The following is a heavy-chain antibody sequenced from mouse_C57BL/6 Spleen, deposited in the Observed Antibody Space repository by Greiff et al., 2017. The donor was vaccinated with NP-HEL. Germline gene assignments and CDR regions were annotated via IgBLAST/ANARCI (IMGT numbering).Heavy chain of an antibody. D-gene: IGHD2-5*01. Sequence: VQLQQPGAELVKPGASVKMSCKASGYTFTSYWITWVKQRPGQGLEWIGDIYPGSGSTNYNEKFKSKATLTVDTSSSTAYMQLSSLTSEDSAVYYCARYAYYSNYVDYWGQGTTLTVSS. CDR3: ARYAYYSNYVDY. J-gene: IGHJ2*01. CDR1: GYTFTSYW. V-gene: IGHV1-55*01. CDR2: IYPGSGST.